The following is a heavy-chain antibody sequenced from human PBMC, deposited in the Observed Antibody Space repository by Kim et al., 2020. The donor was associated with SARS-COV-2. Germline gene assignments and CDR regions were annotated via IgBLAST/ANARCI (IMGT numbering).Heavy chain of an antibody. V-gene: IGHV4-59*09. J-gene: IGHJ4*02. D-gene: IGHD3-3*01. CDR3: ARGRLATIFGVVTQFDY. Sequence: LKSRVPISVATSKNQFSLKLSSVTAADTAVYYCARGRLATIFGVVTQFDYWGQGTLVTVSS.